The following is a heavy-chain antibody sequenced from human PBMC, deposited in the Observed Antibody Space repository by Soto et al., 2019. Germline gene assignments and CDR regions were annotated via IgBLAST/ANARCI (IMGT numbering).Heavy chain of an antibody. CDR3: ARGDTALSYWYFDL. CDR2: IDPSDSYT. J-gene: IGHJ2*01. Sequence: EVQLVQSGAEVKKPGESLRISCNGSGYSFTSHWISWVRQMPGKGLEWMGRIDPSDSYTSYSPSFQGHVTISADRSISTVYLKWSSLKASDTAMYYCARGDTALSYWYFDLWGRGTLVTVSS. CDR1: GYSFTSHW. D-gene: IGHD5-18*01. V-gene: IGHV5-10-1*01.